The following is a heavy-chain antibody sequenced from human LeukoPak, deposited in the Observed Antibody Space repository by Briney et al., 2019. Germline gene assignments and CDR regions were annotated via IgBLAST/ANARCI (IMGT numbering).Heavy chain of an antibody. CDR3: ARGVARSSKFHFSYYFDY. CDR1: GGSISSYY. Sequence: SETLSLTCTVSGGSISSYYWSWIRQPPGKGLEWIGYIYYSGSTNYNPSLKSRVTISVDTSKNQFSLKLSSVTAADTAVYYCARGVARSSKFHFSYYFDYWGQGTLVTVSS. J-gene: IGHJ4*02. CDR2: IYYSGST. V-gene: IGHV4-59*12. D-gene: IGHD6-6*01.